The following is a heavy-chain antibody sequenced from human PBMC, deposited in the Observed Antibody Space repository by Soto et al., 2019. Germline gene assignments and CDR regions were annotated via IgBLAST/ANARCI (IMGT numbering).Heavy chain of an antibody. CDR3: ARVSGLSLGFYDP. D-gene: IGHD3-10*01. Sequence: EVQFVESGGGLVKPGGSLRLSCAASEFTFSNAWMNWVRQAPGKGLEWVARIKSKTDGGATDYAAPVKGRFTVSRDDSKNTLYLQMNSLRAEDTAVYYCARVSGLSLGFYDPWGQGTLVTVSS. J-gene: IGHJ5*02. V-gene: IGHV3-15*05. CDR1: EFTFSNAW. CDR2: IKSKTDGGAT.